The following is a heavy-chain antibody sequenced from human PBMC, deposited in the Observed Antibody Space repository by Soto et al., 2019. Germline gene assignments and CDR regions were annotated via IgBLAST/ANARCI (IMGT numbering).Heavy chain of an antibody. V-gene: IGHV3-74*01. J-gene: IGHJ4*02. CDR1: GFTYSEHW. Sequence: EVQLEQSGGGLVQPGGSLRLSCAASGFTYSEHWMHWVRQAPGKGLVWVSYINSDGSSTAYADSVKGRFTISRDNGKNTLYLQMNSLRAEDTAVYYCARGGMGTATDYWGQGTLVTVSS. CDR3: ARGGMGTATDY. CDR2: INSDGSST. D-gene: IGHD1-7*01.